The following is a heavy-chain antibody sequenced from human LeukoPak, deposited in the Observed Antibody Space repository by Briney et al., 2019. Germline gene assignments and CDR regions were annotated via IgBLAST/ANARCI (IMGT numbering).Heavy chain of an antibody. CDR3: ARTSIAARRANAFDI. Sequence: SQTLSLTCAVSGGSISSGGYSWSWIRQPPGKGLEWIGYIYHSGSTYYNPSLKSQVTISVGRSKNQFSLKLSSVTAADTAVYYCARTSIAARRANAFDIWGQGTMVTVSS. D-gene: IGHD6-6*01. CDR1: GGSISSGGYS. CDR2: IYHSGST. J-gene: IGHJ3*02. V-gene: IGHV4-30-2*01.